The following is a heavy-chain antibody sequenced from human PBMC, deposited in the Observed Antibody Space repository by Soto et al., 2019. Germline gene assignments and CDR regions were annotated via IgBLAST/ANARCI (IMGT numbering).Heavy chain of an antibody. CDR2: INPSGGST. V-gene: IGHV1-46*01. D-gene: IGHD2-21*02. CDR3: ARGRAYCGGDCCLLDY. CDR1: GYTFTSYY. Sequence: GASVKVSCKASGYTFTSYYMHWVRQAPGQGLEWMGIINPSGGSTSYAQKFQGRVTMTRDTSTSTVYMELSSLRSDDTAVYYCARGRAYCGGDCCLLDYWGQGTPVTVSS. J-gene: IGHJ4*02.